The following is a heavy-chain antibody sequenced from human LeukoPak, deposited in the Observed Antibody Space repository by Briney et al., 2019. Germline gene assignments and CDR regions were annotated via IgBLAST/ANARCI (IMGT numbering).Heavy chain of an antibody. CDR1: EFTVSSNY. D-gene: IGHD3-10*01. V-gene: IGHV3-64*01. CDR2: VSGDGGST. CDR3: ARGFHTYYYGSGTYGGMDV. J-gene: IGHJ6*02. Sequence: GGSLRLSCAASEFTVSSNYMSWVRQAPGKGLEYVSVVSGDGGSTYYANSVKGRFTISRDNSKNTLYLQMGSLRAEDMAVYYCARGFHTYYYGSGTYGGMDVWGQGTTVTVSS.